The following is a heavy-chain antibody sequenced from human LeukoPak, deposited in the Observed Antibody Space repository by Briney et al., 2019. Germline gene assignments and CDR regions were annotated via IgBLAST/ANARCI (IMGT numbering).Heavy chain of an antibody. CDR1: GFTFVDYA. Sequence: GGSLRLSCAAAGFTFVDYAMSWVRQAPGKGLEWVSGISGSGGSTYYADSVKGRFTISRDNAKNTLYLQMNSLRAEDTAVYYCAREGDYGDYFDYWGQGTLVTVSS. J-gene: IGHJ4*02. CDR3: AREGDYGDYFDY. D-gene: IGHD4-17*01. CDR2: ISGSGGST. V-gene: IGHV3-23*01.